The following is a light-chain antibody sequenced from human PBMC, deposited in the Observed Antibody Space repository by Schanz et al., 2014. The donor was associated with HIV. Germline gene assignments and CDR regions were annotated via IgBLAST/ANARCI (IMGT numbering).Light chain of an antibody. J-gene: IGLJ2*01. V-gene: IGLV2-14*01. CDR2: EVI. CDR1: SGDVGGYNY. Sequence: QSALTQPASVSGSLGQSITISCPGTSGDVGGYNYPSWAQQHPGKAPKLMIYEVIKRPSGVPDRFSGSKSGSTASLTISGLQAEDEADYYCSSYTSSSTLVFGGGTKLTVL. CDR3: SSYTSSSTLV.